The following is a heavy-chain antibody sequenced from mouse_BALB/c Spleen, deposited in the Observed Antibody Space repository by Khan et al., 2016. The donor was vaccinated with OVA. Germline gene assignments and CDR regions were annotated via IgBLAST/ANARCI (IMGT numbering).Heavy chain of an antibody. J-gene: IGHJ3*01. CDR1: GYTFTSYR. CDR2: IFPGTGTT. D-gene: IGHD2-1*01. CDR3: ARGYFGNYEFAY. Sequence: QVQLQQPGAELVKPGASVKLSCKTSGYTFTSYRIQWVKQRPGQGLGWIGQIFPGTGTTYYNENFKGKATLTVDTSSNTAYMQFRSLTSEDSAVYFWARGYFGNYEFAYWGQGTLVTVSP. V-gene: IGHV1S132*01.